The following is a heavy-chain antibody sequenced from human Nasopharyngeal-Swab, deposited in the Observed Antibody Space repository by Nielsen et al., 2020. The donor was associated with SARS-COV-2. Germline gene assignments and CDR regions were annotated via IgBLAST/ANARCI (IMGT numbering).Heavy chain of an antibody. D-gene: IGHD5-12*01. CDR2: ISSSSSTI. V-gene: IGHV3-48*04. J-gene: IGHJ4*02. CDR1: GFTFSSYS. CDR3: ARELGGYRGYGFGYEFAY. Sequence: LSLTCAASGFTFSSYSMNWVRQAPGKGLEWVSYISSSSSTIYYADSVKGRFTISRDSANNSLYLQMNSLRAEDTAVYYCARELGGYRGYGFGYEFAYWGQGTLVTVSS.